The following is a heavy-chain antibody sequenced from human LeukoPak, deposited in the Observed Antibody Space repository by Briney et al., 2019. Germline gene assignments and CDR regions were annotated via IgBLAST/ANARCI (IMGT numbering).Heavy chain of an antibody. V-gene: IGHV4-59*02. D-gene: IGHD2-2*01. Sequence: SEILSLTCTVSGGSVSGYYWSWIRQPPGKGLEWIGYVYYTGSTNYNPSLKSRVTISVDMSKNQFSLRLRSVTAADTAVYYCARIPYCSSTSCFPRRAAFDIWGQGTMVTVSS. CDR2: VYYTGST. CDR3: ARIPYCSSTSCFPRRAAFDI. J-gene: IGHJ3*02. CDR1: GGSVSGYY.